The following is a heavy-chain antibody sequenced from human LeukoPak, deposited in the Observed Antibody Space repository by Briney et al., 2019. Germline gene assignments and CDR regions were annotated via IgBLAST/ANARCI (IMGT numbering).Heavy chain of an antibody. CDR2: ISSSSSYT. V-gene: IGHV3-11*05. Sequence: PGGSLRLSCAASGFTFSDYYMSWIRQAPGKGLEWVSYISSSSSYTNYADSVKGRFTISRDNAKNSLYLQMNSLRAEDTAVYYCTTDPYSSSLNWFDPWSQGTLVTVSS. D-gene: IGHD6-13*01. CDR3: TTDPYSSSLNWFDP. CDR1: GFTFSDYY. J-gene: IGHJ5*02.